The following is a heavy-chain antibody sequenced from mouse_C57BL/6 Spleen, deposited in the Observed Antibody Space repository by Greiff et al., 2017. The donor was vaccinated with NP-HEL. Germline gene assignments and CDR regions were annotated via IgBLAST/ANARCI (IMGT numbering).Heavy chain of an antibody. Sequence: EVQLVESGGGLVKPGGSLKLSCAASGFTFSSYAMSWVRQTPEKRLEWVATISDGGSYTYYPDNVKGRFTISRDNAKNNLYLQMSHLKSEDTAMYYCARLITTGYYFDYWGQGTTLTVSS. D-gene: IGHD2-4*01. J-gene: IGHJ2*01. CDR3: ARLITTGYYFDY. CDR1: GFTFSSYA. V-gene: IGHV5-4*01. CDR2: ISDGGSYT.